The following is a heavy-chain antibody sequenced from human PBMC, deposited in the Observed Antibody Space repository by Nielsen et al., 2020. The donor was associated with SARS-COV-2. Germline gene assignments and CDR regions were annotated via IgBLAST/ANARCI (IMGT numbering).Heavy chain of an antibody. J-gene: IGHJ4*02. CDR2: ISGSGGTT. CDR3: AKGLYYFDY. CDR1: GFTFSNYA. V-gene: IGHV3-23*01. Sequence: GGSLRLSCAASGFTFSNYAMTWARQAPGKGLEWVSSISGSGGTTYYADSVKGRFTISRDNFKNTVSLQMNSLRAEDTAVYYCAKGLYYFDYWGQGTLVTVSA. D-gene: IGHD2-8*01.